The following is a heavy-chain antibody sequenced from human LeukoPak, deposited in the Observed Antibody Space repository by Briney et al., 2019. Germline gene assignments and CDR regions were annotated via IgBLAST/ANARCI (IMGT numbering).Heavy chain of an antibody. CDR2: IYYSGST. CDR3: ASFSYYDYVWGSYRTTPGDY. V-gene: IGHV4-30-4*08. Sequence: TLSLTCAVYGGSFSHNYWSWIRQPPGKGLEWIGYIYYSGSTYYNPSLKSRVTISVDTSKNQFSLKLSSVTAADTAVYYCASFSYYDYVWGSYRTTPGDYWGQGTLVTVSS. CDR1: GGSFSHNY. D-gene: IGHD3-16*02. J-gene: IGHJ4*02.